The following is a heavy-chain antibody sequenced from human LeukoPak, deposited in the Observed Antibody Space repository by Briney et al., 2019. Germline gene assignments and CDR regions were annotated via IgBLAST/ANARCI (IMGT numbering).Heavy chain of an antibody. D-gene: IGHD3/OR15-3a*01. Sequence: HPGGSLRLSCAASGFTVSSNYMSWVRQAPGKGLEWVSYISNSRSLIYYADSVKGRFTISRDNAKNSLYLQMNSLRAEDTAVYYCARDATMIYGGVNWFDPWGQGTLVTVSS. V-gene: IGHV3-48*01. J-gene: IGHJ5*02. CDR1: GFTVSSNY. CDR2: ISNSRSLI. CDR3: ARDATMIYGGVNWFDP.